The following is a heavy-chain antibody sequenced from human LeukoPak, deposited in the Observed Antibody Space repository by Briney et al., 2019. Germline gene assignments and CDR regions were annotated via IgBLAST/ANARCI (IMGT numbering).Heavy chain of an antibody. CDR2: ISNDGSNK. D-gene: IGHD3-22*01. CDR1: GFTFSSYG. J-gene: IGHJ4*02. Sequence: GRSLRLSCAASGFTFSSYGMHWGRQTPGKGLEWVTVISNDGSNKYYTDSVKGRFTISRDSAKDTLYLHMNSLRPEDTAVYFCVEDKYDTSGIFDYWGQGTLVTVSS. CDR3: VEDKYDTSGIFDY. V-gene: IGHV3-30*18.